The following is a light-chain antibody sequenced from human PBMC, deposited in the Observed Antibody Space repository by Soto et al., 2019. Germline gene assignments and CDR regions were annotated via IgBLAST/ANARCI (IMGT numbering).Light chain of an antibody. Sequence: EIVLTQSPGTLSLSPGERATLSCRASESVSNDHLAWYQRKPGQAPRLLIYGSSYRATDIPHRFSGSGSGTDFTLTIARLEAEDFAVYICQQYGSTPPTFGLGTQVDI. CDR2: GSS. J-gene: IGKJ1*01. V-gene: IGKV3-20*01. CDR1: ESVSNDH. CDR3: QQYGSTPPT.